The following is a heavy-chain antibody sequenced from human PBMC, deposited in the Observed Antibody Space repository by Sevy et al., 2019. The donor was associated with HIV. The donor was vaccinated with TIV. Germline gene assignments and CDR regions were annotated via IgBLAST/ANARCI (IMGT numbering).Heavy chain of an antibody. CDR1: GFTFSSYG. CDR3: ASEALITMVRGVPKRGANWFAP. J-gene: IGHJ5*02. D-gene: IGHD3-10*01. V-gene: IGHV3-33*01. CDR2: IWYDGSNK. Sequence: GGSLRLSCAASGFTFSSYGMHWVRQAPGKGLEWVAVIWYDGSNKYYADSVKGRYTISRDNSKNTLYLQMNSLRAEAKAVSYCASEALITMVRGVPKRGANWFAPWGQGTLVTVSS.